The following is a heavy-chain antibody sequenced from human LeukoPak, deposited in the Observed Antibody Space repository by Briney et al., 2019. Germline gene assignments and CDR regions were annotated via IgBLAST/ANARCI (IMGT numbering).Heavy chain of an antibody. CDR2: INPNSGGT. D-gene: IGHD6-19*01. CDR1: GYTFTGYY. J-gene: IGHJ4*02. CDR3: ARGMFKRYSSGWYYFDY. Sequence: ASVKVSCKASGYTFTGYYMHWVRQAPGQGLEWMGWINPNSGGTNYAQKFRGRVTMTRDTSIGTAYMELSRLRSDDTAVYYCARGMFKRYSSGWYYFDYWGQGTLVTVSS. V-gene: IGHV1-2*02.